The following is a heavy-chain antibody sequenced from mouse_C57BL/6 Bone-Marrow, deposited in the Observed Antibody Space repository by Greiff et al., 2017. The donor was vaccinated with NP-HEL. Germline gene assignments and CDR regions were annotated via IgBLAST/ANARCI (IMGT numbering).Heavy chain of an antibody. D-gene: IGHD1-1*01. J-gene: IGHJ4*01. Sequence: QVQLQQSGAELARPGASVKLSCKASGYTFTSYGISWVKQRPGQGLEWIGEIYPRSGNTYYNEKFKGKATLTADKSSSTAYMELRSLTSEDSAVYFCAGPAVGGYAKDYWGQGTSVTVSS. CDR2: IYPRSGNT. CDR1: GYTFTSYG. V-gene: IGHV1-81*01. CDR3: AGPAVGGYAKDY.